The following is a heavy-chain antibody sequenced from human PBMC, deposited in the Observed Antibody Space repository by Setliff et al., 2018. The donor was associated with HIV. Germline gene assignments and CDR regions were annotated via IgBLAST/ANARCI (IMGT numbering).Heavy chain of an antibody. CDR1: GYTFTNYA. D-gene: IGHD4-17*01. CDR3: ARLSPYGDYLLFQY. Sequence: ASVKVSCKASGYTFTNYAMNWLRQAPGQGLEWMGWIGTNTGNPTYAQGFTGRFVFSLDTSVSTAFLQISTLKAEDTAVYYCARLSPYGDYLLFQYWGQGTQVTVSS. V-gene: IGHV7-4-1*02. CDR2: IGTNTGNP. J-gene: IGHJ4*02.